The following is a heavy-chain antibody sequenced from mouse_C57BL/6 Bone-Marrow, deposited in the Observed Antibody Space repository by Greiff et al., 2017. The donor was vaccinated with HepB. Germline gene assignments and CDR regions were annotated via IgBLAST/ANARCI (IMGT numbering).Heavy chain of an antibody. CDR3: ASWGLGHWYFDV. Sequence: VQLQQSGAELVKPGASVKLSCKASGYTFTSYWMHWVKQRPGQGLEWIGMIHPNSGSTNYNEKFKSKATLTVDKSSSTAYMQLSSLTSEDSAVYYCASWGLGHWYFDVWGTGTTVTVSS. V-gene: IGHV1-64*01. CDR1: GYTFTSYW. CDR2: IHPNSGST. D-gene: IGHD4-1*01. J-gene: IGHJ1*03.